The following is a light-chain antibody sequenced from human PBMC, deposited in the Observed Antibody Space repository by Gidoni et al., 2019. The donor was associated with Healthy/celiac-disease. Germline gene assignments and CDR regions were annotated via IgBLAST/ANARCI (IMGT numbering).Light chain of an antibody. V-gene: IGKV3-11*01. Sequence: EIVLTQSPAPLSLSPGERATLSCRASQSVSSYLAWYQQKPGQAPRLLIYDASNRATGIPARFSGSGSGTDFTLTISSLEPEDFAVYYCQQRSNSPYTFGQGTKLEIK. J-gene: IGKJ2*01. CDR3: QQRSNSPYT. CDR1: QSVSSY. CDR2: DAS.